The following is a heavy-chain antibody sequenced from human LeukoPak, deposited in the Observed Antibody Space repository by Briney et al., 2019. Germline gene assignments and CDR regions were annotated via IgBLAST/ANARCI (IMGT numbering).Heavy chain of an antibody. CDR2: ISGSGGST. D-gene: IGHD2-15*01. V-gene: IGHV3-23*01. CDR1: GFTFSSYA. Sequence: PGGSLRLSCAASGFTFSSYAMSWVRQAPGKGLEWVSAISGSGGSTYYADSVKGRFTISRDNSKNTLYLQMNSLRAEDTAVYYCAKGWSIGRIPAHFDYWGQGTLVTVSS. CDR3: AKGWSIGRIPAHFDY. J-gene: IGHJ4*02.